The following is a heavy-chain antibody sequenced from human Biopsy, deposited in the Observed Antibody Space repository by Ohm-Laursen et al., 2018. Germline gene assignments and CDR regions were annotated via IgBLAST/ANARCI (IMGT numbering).Heavy chain of an antibody. Sequence: VSSVKVSCKASGFSFTGYYIHWVRQAPGQGLEWMGWISPKSGGTNYAQKFQGNITMTKNTSMSTAYMEMSWLRSDDTAVYYCALQSVAQMKNFDYWGQGTLVTVSS. CDR2: ISPKSGGT. CDR1: GFSFTGYY. J-gene: IGHJ4*02. D-gene: IGHD6-19*01. V-gene: IGHV1-2*02. CDR3: ALQSVAQMKNFDY.